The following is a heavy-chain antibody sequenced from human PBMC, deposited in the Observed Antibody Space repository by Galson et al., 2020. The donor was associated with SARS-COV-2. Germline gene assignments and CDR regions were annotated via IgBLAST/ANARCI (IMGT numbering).Heavy chain of an antibody. CDR2: INPNSGGT. Sequence: ASVKVSCKASGYTITGYYMHWVRQAPGQGLEWMGWINPNSGGTNYAQKFQGRVTMTRDTSISTAYMELSRLRSDDTAVYYCARDHHYYDILTGALGGYYYYYGMDVWGQGTTVTVSS. D-gene: IGHD3-9*01. CDR1: GYTITGYY. CDR3: ARDHHYYDILTGALGGYYYYYGMDV. J-gene: IGHJ6*02. V-gene: IGHV1-2*02.